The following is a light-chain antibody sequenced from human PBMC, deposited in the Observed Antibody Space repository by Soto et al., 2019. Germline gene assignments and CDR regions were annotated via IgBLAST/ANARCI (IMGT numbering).Light chain of an antibody. CDR1: QSVLYSSNNKNY. J-gene: IGKJ1*01. CDR3: QDYYSTPPWT. Sequence: DIVMTQSPESLAVSLGERATINCKSSQSVLYSSNNKNYLAWYQQKPGQPPKLLIYWASTRESGVPDRFSGSGSGTDFTLNISSLQAEDVAVYYCQDYYSTPPWTFGQGTKVEIK. CDR2: WAS. V-gene: IGKV4-1*01.